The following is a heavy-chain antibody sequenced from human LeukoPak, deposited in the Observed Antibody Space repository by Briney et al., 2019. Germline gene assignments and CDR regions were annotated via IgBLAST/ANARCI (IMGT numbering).Heavy chain of an antibody. CDR1: GGSISIYY. CDR2: IYISGST. Sequence: PSETLSLTCTVSGGSISIYYWSWIRQPAGKGLEWIGRIYISGSTNYNPSLKSRVTMSVDTSKNQFSLKLSSVTAADTAVYYCAITRLIDAFDIWGQGTMVTVSS. V-gene: IGHV4-4*07. CDR3: AITRLIDAFDI. J-gene: IGHJ3*02. D-gene: IGHD3-16*01.